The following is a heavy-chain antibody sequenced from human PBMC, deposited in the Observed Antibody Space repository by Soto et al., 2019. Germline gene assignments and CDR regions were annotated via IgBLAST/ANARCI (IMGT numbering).Heavy chain of an antibody. CDR1: GGSISSGDYY. V-gene: IGHV4-30-4*01. CDR2: IYYSGGT. Sequence: QVQLQESGPGLVKPSQTLSLTCTVSGGSISSGDYYWSWSRQPPGKGLEWIGYIYYSGGTYYNPSLKSRVTISVDTSKNQFSLKLSSVTAADTAVYYCASRGYDSSGYYYAIWGQGTLVTVSS. D-gene: IGHD3-22*01. J-gene: IGHJ4*02. CDR3: ASRGYDSSGYYYAI.